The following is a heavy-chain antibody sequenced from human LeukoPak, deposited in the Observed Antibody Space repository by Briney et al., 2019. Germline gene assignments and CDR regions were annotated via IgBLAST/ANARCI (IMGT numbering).Heavy chain of an antibody. Sequence: PSETLSLTCAGYGGSFSGYYWSWIRQPPGKGLELIGEINHSGSTNYNPSLKSRVTISVDPSRTQFSLKLSSVTAADTAVYYCARRIVHYYFDYWGQGTLVTVSS. J-gene: IGHJ4*02. D-gene: IGHD2/OR15-2a*01. V-gene: IGHV4-34*01. CDR2: INHSGST. CDR3: ARRIVHYYFDY. CDR1: GGSFSGYY.